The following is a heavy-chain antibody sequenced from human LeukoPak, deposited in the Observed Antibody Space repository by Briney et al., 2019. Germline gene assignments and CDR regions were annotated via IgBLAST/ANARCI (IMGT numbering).Heavy chain of an antibody. Sequence: ASVKVSCKASGYTFTSYGISWVRQAPGQGLEWMGWISAYNGNTNYAQKLQGRVTMTTDTSTSTAYMELRSLRSDDTAVYYCARDGEYQMSNYYMDVWGKGTTVTVSS. J-gene: IGHJ6*03. D-gene: IGHD2-2*01. CDR2: ISAYNGNT. V-gene: IGHV1-18*01. CDR1: GYTFTSYG. CDR3: ARDGEYQMSNYYMDV.